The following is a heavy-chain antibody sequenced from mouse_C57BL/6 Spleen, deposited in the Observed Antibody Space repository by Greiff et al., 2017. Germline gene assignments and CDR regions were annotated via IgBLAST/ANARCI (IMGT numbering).Heavy chain of an antibody. CDR2: IYPGNSDT. J-gene: IGHJ4*01. V-gene: IGHV1-5*01. D-gene: IGHD1-1*01. CDR1: GYTFTSYW. Sequence: QLQQSGTVLARPGASVKMSCKTSGYTFTSYWMHWVKQRPGQGLEWIGAIYPGNSDTSYNQKFKGKAKLTAVTSASTAYMELSSLTNEDSAVYYCTRWVVAKGYYAMDYWGQGTSVTVSS. CDR3: TRWVVAKGYYAMDY.